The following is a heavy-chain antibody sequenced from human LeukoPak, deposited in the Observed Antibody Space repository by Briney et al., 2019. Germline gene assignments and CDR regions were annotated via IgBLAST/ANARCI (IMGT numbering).Heavy chain of an antibody. CDR3: VRGDYGDYTLFDY. CDR1: GFTVSSNY. CDR2: IYSGGST. V-gene: IGHV3-53*01. Sequence: GGSLRLSCAASGFTVSSNYMSWVRQAPGKGLEWVSVIYSGGSTYYPDSVKSRFTISRDNSKNTLYLQMNSLRAEDTAVYYCVRGDYGDYTLFDYWGQGTLVTVSS. J-gene: IGHJ4*02. D-gene: IGHD4-17*01.